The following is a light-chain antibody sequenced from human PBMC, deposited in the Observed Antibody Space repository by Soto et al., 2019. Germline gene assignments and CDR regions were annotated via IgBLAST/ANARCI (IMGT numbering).Light chain of an antibody. CDR1: QSVSSSY. J-gene: IGKJ5*01. V-gene: IGKV3-20*01. Sequence: ETLMTQSPANLSLSPGGTATLSCRASQSVSSSYLAWYQQNPAQAPRLLIYGASNRATGIPDRFSGSGSGTDFTLIINRLEPEDVAIYYCQQYGGSPRITFGQGTRLEIK. CDR2: GAS. CDR3: QQYGGSPRIT.